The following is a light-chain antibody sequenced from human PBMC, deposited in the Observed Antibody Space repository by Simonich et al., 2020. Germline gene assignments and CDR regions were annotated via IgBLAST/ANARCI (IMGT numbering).Light chain of an antibody. CDR1: SSDVGGYKY. J-gene: IGLJ3*02. CDR2: DVS. CDR3: SSYTSSSTWV. V-gene: IGLV2-14*03. Sequence: QSALTQPASVSGSPGQSITISCTGTSSDVGGYKYVSWYQQHPGKAPKLMIYDVSNRPSGVSNRFSGSKSGNTAALTISGLQAEDEADYYCSSYTSSSTWVVGGGTKLTVL.